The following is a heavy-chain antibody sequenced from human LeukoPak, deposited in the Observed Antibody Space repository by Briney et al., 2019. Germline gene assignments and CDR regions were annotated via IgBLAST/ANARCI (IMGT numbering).Heavy chain of an antibody. Sequence: SVKVSCKASGGTFSSYAISWVRQAPGQGLEWMGGIIPIFGTANYAQKFQGRVTITTDESTSTAYMELSSLRSEDTAVCYCARSNTYYYDSSGYYADYWGQGTLVTVSS. CDR2: IIPIFGTA. CDR1: GGTFSSYA. D-gene: IGHD3-22*01. V-gene: IGHV1-69*05. CDR3: ARSNTYYYDSSGYYADY. J-gene: IGHJ4*02.